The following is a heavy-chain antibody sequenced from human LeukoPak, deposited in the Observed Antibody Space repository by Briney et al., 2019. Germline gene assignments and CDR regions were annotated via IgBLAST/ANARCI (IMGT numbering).Heavy chain of an antibody. V-gene: IGHV3-23*01. J-gene: IGHJ4*02. CDR2: ISGSGDNT. D-gene: IGHD6-13*01. CDR1: GFTFSNYA. Sequence: GGSLRLSCAASGFTFSNYAMSWVRQAPGKGLEWVSAISGSGDNTYYANSVKGRFTISRDNSKNMLYLQMNSLRADDAAVYYCATAPGLAAAGTNYWGQGTLVTVSS. CDR3: ATAPGLAAAGTNY.